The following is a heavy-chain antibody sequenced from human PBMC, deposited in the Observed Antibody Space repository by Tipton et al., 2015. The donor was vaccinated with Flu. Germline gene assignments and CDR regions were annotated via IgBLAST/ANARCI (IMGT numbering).Heavy chain of an antibody. CDR2: IYHSRST. CDR3: ARDLGGQSSGWKGPFDY. D-gene: IGHD6-19*01. Sequence: TLSLTCTVSGYSISSGYYWGWIRQPPGKGLEWIGSIYHSRSTYYNPSLKSRVTISVDTSKNQFSLKLSSVTAADTAVYYCARDLGGQSSGWKGPFDYWGQGTLVTVSS. J-gene: IGHJ4*02. V-gene: IGHV4-38-2*02. CDR1: GYSISSGYY.